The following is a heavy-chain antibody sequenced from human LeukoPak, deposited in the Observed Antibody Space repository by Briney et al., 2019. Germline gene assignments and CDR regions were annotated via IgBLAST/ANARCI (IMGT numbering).Heavy chain of an antibody. CDR2: MNPNSGNT. CDR3: AWGKYSYGTAYYYYYYMDV. CDR1: GYTFTSYD. J-gene: IGHJ6*03. Sequence: ASVKVSCKASGYTFTSYDINWVRQATGQGLEWMGWMNPNSGNTGYAQKFQGRVTMTRNTSISTACMELSSLRSEDTAVYYCAWGKYSYGTAYYYYYYMDVWGKGTTVTVSS. D-gene: IGHD5-18*01. V-gene: IGHV1-8*01.